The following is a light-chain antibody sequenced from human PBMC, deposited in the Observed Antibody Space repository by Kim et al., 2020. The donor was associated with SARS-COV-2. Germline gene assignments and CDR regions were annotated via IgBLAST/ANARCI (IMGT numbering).Light chain of an antibody. J-gene: IGLJ2*01. Sequence: ALGQTVRITCQGDSLRSYYATWYQQKPRQATILVIYGKNNRPSGIPDRFSGSSSGNTASLTITGTQAGDEADYYCNSRDSNDNVVFGGGTQLTVL. V-gene: IGLV3-19*01. CDR1: SLRSYY. CDR3: NSRDSNDNVV. CDR2: GKN.